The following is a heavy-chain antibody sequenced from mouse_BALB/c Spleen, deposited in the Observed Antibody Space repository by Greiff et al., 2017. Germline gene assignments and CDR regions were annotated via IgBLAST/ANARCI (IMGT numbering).Heavy chain of an antibody. Sequence: EVNLVESGGGLVQPGGSRKLSCAASGFTFSSFGMHWVRQAPEKGLEWVAYISSGSSTIYYADTVKGRFTISRDNPKNTLFLQMTSLRSEDTAMYYCARWDYDYDGFAYWGQGTLVTVSA. D-gene: IGHD2-4*01. J-gene: IGHJ3*01. V-gene: IGHV5-17*02. CDR2: ISSGSSTI. CDR1: GFTFSSFG. CDR3: ARWDYDYDGFAY.